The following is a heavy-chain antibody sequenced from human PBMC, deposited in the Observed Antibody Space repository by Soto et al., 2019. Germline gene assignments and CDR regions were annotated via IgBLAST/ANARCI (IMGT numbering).Heavy chain of an antibody. V-gene: IGHV4-59*01. D-gene: IGHD6-13*01. Sequence: QVQLQESGPRLVKPSETLSLTCTVSGGSISSYYWSLIRQPPGKGLEWIGYIYYSGSTNYNPSLNSRVTISVDKSKNQCSLKLSSVTAADTAVYYCARDSSSWFDYWGQGTLVTVSS. J-gene: IGHJ5*01. CDR2: IYYSGST. CDR1: GGSISSYY. CDR3: ARDSSSWFDY.